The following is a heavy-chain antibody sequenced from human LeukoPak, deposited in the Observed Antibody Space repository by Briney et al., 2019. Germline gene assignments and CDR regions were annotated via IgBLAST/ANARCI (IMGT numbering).Heavy chain of an antibody. D-gene: IGHD3-16*01. Sequence: PGGSLRLSCAASGFTFSTYALSWVRQAPGKGLEWVSGISGTGGTTYYADCVKGRSTISRDNSNNTLYLQMSSLRAEDTATYYCAMGSFVYMDVWGRGTTVTAAS. CDR2: ISGTGGTT. J-gene: IGHJ6*03. CDR3: AMGSFVYMDV. V-gene: IGHV3-23*01. CDR1: GFTFSTYA.